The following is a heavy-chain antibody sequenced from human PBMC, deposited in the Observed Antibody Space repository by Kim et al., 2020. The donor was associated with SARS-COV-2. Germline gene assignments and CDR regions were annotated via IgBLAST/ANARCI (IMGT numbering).Heavy chain of an antibody. V-gene: IGHV3-48*03. CDR1: EFTLSSYE. Sequence: GGSLRLSCEASEFTLSSYEMNWVRQAPGKGLEWVSYITTSGNTVHYADSVRGRFTVSRDNAKNSLYLQMNSLRAEDTAVYYCARETPGIRGVACDIWGQGTILAVSS. CDR3: ARETPGIRGVACDI. CDR2: ITTSGNTV. J-gene: IGHJ3*02. D-gene: IGHD3-10*01.